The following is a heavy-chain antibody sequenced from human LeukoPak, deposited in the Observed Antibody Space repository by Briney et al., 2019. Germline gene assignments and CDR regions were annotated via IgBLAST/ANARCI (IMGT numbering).Heavy chain of an antibody. Sequence: GESLKISCKGSGYRFANQWIGWVRQMPGKGLEWVGVIYPGDSDTRYSPSFQGQVTISADTSISTAYLQWSSLKASDTALYFCARRGIWNFDYWGQGTLVTVSS. J-gene: IGHJ4*02. CDR3: ARRGIWNFDY. D-gene: IGHD1-1*01. CDR1: GYRFANQW. CDR2: IYPGDSDT. V-gene: IGHV5-51*01.